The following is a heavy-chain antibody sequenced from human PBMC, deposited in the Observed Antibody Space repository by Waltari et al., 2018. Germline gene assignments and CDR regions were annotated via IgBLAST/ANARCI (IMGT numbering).Heavy chain of an antibody. CDR1: GFTTDFW. V-gene: IGHV3-74*01. CDR2: LSSAGTSP. J-gene: IGHJ4*02. Sequence: EVHLVESGGGSVQPGGSLTLSCACSGFTTDFWIHWVRQVPGKGLEWVSSLSSAGTSPAYANPVEGPVTLSRDTSKRMVYLQMNSLRAEETAVYYCARLRRRDQYGAGSLRYWGQGALVNVSS. D-gene: IGHD3-10*01. CDR3: ARLRRRDQYGAGSLRY.